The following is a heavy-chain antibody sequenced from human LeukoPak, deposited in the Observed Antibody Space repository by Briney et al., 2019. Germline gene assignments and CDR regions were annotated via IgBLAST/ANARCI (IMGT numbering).Heavy chain of an antibody. Sequence: PSETLSLTCTVSGGSISSGSYYWSWIRQPAGKGLEWIGRVYTSGSTNYNPSLKSRVTISVDTSKNQFSLKLSSVTAADTAVYYCARLSGLQAFDYWGQGTLVTVSS. D-gene: IGHD5-24*01. CDR3: ARLSGLQAFDY. V-gene: IGHV4-61*02. J-gene: IGHJ4*02. CDR2: VYTSGST. CDR1: GGSISSGSYY.